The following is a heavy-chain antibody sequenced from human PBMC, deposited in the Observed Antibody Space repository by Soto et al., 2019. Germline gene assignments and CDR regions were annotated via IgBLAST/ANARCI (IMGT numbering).Heavy chain of an antibody. CDR3: ARGRDSFDY. CDR2: SRNKATSYST. V-gene: IGHV3-72*01. CDR1: GFTFSDHY. Sequence: EVQLVESGGGLVQPGGSLRLSCAVSGFTFSDHYMDWVRQAPGKGLEWVGRSRNKATSYSTVYAGSEKGRFTISRDDSKNSLYLQMNSLKTEDTAVYYCARGRDSFDYWGQGTLVTVSS. J-gene: IGHJ4*02.